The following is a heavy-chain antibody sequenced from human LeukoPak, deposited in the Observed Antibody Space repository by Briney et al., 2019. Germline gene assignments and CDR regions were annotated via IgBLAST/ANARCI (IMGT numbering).Heavy chain of an antibody. CDR2: ISSSGSTI. CDR3: AREFLGFKNSYYYDSSGYSGAFDI. D-gene: IGHD3-22*01. J-gene: IGHJ3*02. V-gene: IGHV3-11*01. Sequence: GGSLRLSCAASGFTFSDYYMSWIRQAPGKGLEWVSYISSSGSTIYYADSVKGRFTISRDNAKNSLYLQMNGLRAEDTAVYYCAREFLGFKNSYYYDSSGYSGAFDIWGQGTMVTVSS. CDR1: GFTFSDYY.